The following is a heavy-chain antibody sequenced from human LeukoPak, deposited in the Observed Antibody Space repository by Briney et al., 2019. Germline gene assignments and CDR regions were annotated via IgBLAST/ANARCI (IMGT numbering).Heavy chain of an antibody. CDR2: IIPIFGTA. V-gene: IGHV1-69*13. CDR1: GGTFSSYA. D-gene: IGHD3-3*01. Sequence: SVKVSCKASGGTFSSYAISWVRQAPGQGLDWMGGIIPIFGTANYAQKFQGRVTITADESTSTAYMELSSLRSEDTAVYYCARGRITIFGVVTGDAFDIWGQGTMVTVSS. J-gene: IGHJ3*02. CDR3: ARGRITIFGVVTGDAFDI.